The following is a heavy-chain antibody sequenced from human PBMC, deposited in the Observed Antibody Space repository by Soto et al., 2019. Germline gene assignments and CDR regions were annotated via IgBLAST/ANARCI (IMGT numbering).Heavy chain of an antibody. V-gene: IGHV1-46*01. D-gene: IGHD6-13*01. CDR1: GYTFTNYY. Sequence: QVQLVQSGAEVKKPGASVKVSCKASGYTFTNYYIHRVRQAPGQGLEWMGIINPTSGSTNYAQKFQGRVTLTYYTSTTTVYMELSGLRSEDTAVLYCARDLAAGDHWGQGTRVTVSS. J-gene: IGHJ4*02. CDR3: ARDLAAGDH. CDR2: INPTSGST.